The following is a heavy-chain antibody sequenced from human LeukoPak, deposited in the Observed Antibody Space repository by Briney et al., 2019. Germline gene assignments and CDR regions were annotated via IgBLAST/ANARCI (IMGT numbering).Heavy chain of an antibody. V-gene: IGHV4-39*07. CDR1: GGSISSSPYY. CDR2: IYYSGTT. J-gene: IGHJ3*02. D-gene: IGHD5-24*01. Sequence: PSETLSLTCTVSGGSISSSPYYWGWIRQPPGKGLEWIGSIYYSGTTHYNPSLESRVTISVDTSKNQFSLKLSSVTAADTAVYYCARALNLKMATSPLDIWGQGTMVTVSS. CDR3: ARALNLKMATSPLDI.